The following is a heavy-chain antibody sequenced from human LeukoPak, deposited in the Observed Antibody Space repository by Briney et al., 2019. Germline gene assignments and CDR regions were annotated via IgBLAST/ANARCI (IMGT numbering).Heavy chain of an antibody. V-gene: IGHV1-69*04. Sequence: SVKVSCKASGYTFTSYYMHWVRQAPGQGLEWMGRIIPILGIANYAQKFQGRVTITADKSTSTAYMELSSLRSEDTAVYYCARELGASGYYHRYIYYFDYWGQGTLVTVSS. J-gene: IGHJ4*02. CDR3: ARELGASGYYHRYIYYFDY. CDR2: IIPILGIA. D-gene: IGHD3-3*01. CDR1: GYTFTSYY.